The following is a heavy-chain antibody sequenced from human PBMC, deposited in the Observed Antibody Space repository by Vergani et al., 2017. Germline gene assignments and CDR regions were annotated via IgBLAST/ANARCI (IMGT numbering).Heavy chain of an antibody. V-gene: IGHV3-23*01. CDR2: ISGSGGST. CDR1: GFTFSSYA. J-gene: IGHJ6*03. CDR3: AGSPKGSSSAGDYYYYYYMDV. Sequence: EVQLLESGGGLVQPGGSLRLSCAASGFTFSSYAMSWVRQAPGKGLEWVSAISGSGGSTYYADSVKGRFTITRENSKNTLYLQMNSLRAEDTAVYYCAGSPKGSSSAGDYYYYYYMDVWGKGTTVTVSS. D-gene: IGHD6-6*01.